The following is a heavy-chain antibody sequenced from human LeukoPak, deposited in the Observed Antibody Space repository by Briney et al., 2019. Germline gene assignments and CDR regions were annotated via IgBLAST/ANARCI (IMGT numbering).Heavy chain of an antibody. D-gene: IGHD3-3*01. CDR2: FDPEDGET. Sequence: ASVKVSCKVSGYTLTELSMHWVRQAPGKGLEWMGGFDPEDGETIYAQKFQGRVTMTEDTSTDTAYMELSSLRSEDTAVYYCATAEWHDFSPCPLDPWGQGTLVTVSS. CDR1: GYTLTELS. J-gene: IGHJ5*02. V-gene: IGHV1-24*01. CDR3: ATAEWHDFSPCPLDP.